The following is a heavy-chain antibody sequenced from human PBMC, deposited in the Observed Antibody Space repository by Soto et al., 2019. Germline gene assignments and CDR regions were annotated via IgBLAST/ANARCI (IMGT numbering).Heavy chain of an antibody. CDR1: GGSFSCYY. D-gene: IGHD4-17*01. Sequence: SETLSLTCAVYGGSFSCYYWSWIRQPPGKGLEWIGEINHSGSTNYNPSLKSRVTISVDTSKNQFSLKLSSVTAADTAVYYCARGGKXTTVTTSAGSVAGRFSPWGQGTLVTVSS. CDR2: INHSGST. V-gene: IGHV4-34*01. J-gene: IGHJ4*02. CDR3: ARGGKXTTVTTSAGSVAGRFSP.